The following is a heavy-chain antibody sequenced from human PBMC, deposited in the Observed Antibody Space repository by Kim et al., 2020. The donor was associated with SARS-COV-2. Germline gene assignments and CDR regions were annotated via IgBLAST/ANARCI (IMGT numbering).Heavy chain of an antibody. CDR2: INPSGGST. D-gene: IGHD2-2*01. V-gene: IGHV1-46*01. Sequence: ASVKVSCKASGYTFTSYYMHWVRQAPGQGLEWMGIINPSGGSTSYAQKFQGRVTMTRDTSTSTVYMELSSLRSEDTAVYYCARDGCSSTSCYWESYYYYGMDVWGQGTTVTVSS. J-gene: IGHJ6*02. CDR3: ARDGCSSTSCYWESYYYYGMDV. CDR1: GYTFTSYY.